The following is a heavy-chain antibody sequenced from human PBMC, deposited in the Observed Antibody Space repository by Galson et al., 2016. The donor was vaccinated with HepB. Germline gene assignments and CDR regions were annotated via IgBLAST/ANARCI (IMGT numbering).Heavy chain of an antibody. CDR1: GFTFNSYW. J-gene: IGHJ4*02. CDR2: IKEDGSEK. Sequence: SLRLSCAASGFTFNSYWMTWVRQAPGKGLEWVASIKEDGSEKSYVGSVKGRFTISRDNANNSLHLQMNSLRAEDTAVYYCARVWGVDFWGGDYAPGYWGQGALVTVSS. D-gene: IGHD3-3*01. CDR3: ARVWGVDFWGGDYAPGY. V-gene: IGHV3-7*05.